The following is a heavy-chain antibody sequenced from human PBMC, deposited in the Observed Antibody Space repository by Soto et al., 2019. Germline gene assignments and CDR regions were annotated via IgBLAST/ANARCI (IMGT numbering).Heavy chain of an antibody. CDR2: ISAYNGNT. V-gene: IGHV1-18*01. Sequence: GASVKVSCKASGCTFTSYGISWVRQAPGQGLEWMGWISAYNGNTNYAQKLQGRVTMTTDTSTSTAYMELRSLRSDDTAVYYCARGRYGDYGYYYYGMDVWGQGTTVTVSS. CDR1: GCTFTSYG. CDR3: ARGRYGDYGYYYYGMDV. D-gene: IGHD4-17*01. J-gene: IGHJ6*02.